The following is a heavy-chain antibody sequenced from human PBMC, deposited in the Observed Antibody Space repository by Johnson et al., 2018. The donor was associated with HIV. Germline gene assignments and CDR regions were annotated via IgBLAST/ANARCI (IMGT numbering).Heavy chain of an antibody. CDR1: GFTFSSYW. J-gene: IGHJ3*02. CDR2: IKSKTDGGTT. Sequence: MQLVESGGGLVQPGGSLRLSCAASGFTFSSYWMSWVRQAPGKGLEWVGRIKSKTDGGTTDYAAPVKGRFTISRDDSKNTLYLQMNSLKTEDTAVYYCTTDLASDAFDIWGQGTVVTVSS. CDR3: TTDLASDAFDI. V-gene: IGHV3-15*01.